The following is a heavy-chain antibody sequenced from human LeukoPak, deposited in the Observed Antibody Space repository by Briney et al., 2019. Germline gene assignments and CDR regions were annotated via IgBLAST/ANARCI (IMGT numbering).Heavy chain of an antibody. CDR1: GFTFSSYA. CDR3: AKDQYILTGNFDY. D-gene: IGHD3-9*01. J-gene: IGHJ4*02. CDR2: ISGSGGST. Sequence: EGSLRLSCAASGFTFSSYAMSWVRQAPGKGLEWVSAISGSGGSTYYADSVKGRFTISRDNSKNTLYLQMNSLRAEDTAVYYCAKDQYILTGNFDYWGQGTLVTVSS. V-gene: IGHV3-23*01.